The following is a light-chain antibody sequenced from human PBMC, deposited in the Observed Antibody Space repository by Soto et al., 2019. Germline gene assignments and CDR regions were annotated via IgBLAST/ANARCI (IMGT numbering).Light chain of an antibody. V-gene: IGKV3-15*01. Sequence: EIVMTQSPVTLSVSPGERATLSCRASQSVSSNLAWYQQQPGQAPRLLIYDVSIRANGIPARFTGSVSETEFTLTISSLQSEDFAVYYCHQYNSWPRTFGQGTKLEIK. CDR3: HQYNSWPRT. CDR2: DVS. CDR1: QSVSSN. J-gene: IGKJ2*01.